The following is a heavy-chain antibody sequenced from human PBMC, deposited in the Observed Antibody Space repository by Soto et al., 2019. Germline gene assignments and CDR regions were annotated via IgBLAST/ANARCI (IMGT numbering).Heavy chain of an antibody. CDR2: ISSSGSTI. Sequence: GGSLRLSCAASGFTFSSYEMNWVRQAPRKGLEWVSYISSSGSTIYYADSVKGRFTISRDNAKNSLYLQMNSLRAEDTAVYYCARGLKLRFLEWSPLYYWGQGTLVTVSS. CDR1: GFTFSSYE. D-gene: IGHD3-3*01. J-gene: IGHJ4*02. V-gene: IGHV3-48*03. CDR3: ARGLKLRFLEWSPLYY.